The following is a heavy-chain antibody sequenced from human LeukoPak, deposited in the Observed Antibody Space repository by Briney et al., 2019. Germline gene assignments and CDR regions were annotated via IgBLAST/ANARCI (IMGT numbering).Heavy chain of an antibody. Sequence: PSETLSLTCTVSGGSISSYYWSWIRQPAGKGLEWIGRIYTSGSTNYNPSLKSRVTMSVDTSKNQFSLKLSSVTAADTAVYYCARIDYGGNSGIFDYWGQGTLVTVSS. J-gene: IGHJ4*02. CDR1: GGSISSYY. D-gene: IGHD4-23*01. CDR3: ARIDYGGNSGIFDY. V-gene: IGHV4-4*07. CDR2: IYTSGST.